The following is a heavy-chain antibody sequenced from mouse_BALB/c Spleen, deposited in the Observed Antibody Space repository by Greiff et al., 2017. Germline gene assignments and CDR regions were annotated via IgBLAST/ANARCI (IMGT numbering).Heavy chain of an antibody. CDR3: ARGYYGNYLYYFDY. V-gene: IGHV5-6-5*01. CDR1: GFTFSSYA. CDR2: ISSGGST. Sequence: EVQVVESGGGLVKPGGSLKLSCAASGFTFSSYAMSWVRQTPEKRLEWVASISSGGSTYYPDSVKGRFTISRDNARNILYLQMSSLRSEDTAMYYCARGYYGNYLYYFDYWGQGTTLTVSS. J-gene: IGHJ2*01. D-gene: IGHD2-1*01.